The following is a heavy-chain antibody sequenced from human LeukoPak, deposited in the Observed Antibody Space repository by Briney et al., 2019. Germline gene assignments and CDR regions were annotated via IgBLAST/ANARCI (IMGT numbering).Heavy chain of an antibody. V-gene: IGHV4-39*07. CDR3: ARSAIFGVVKYNWFDP. Sequence: SETLSLTCTVSGGSISSSSYYWGWIRQPPGKGLEWIGSIYYSGSTYYNPSLKSRVTISVDTSKNQFSLKLSSVTAADTAVYYCARSAIFGVVKYNWFDPWGQGNLVTVSS. J-gene: IGHJ5*02. D-gene: IGHD3-3*01. CDR1: GGSISSSSYY. CDR2: IYYSGST.